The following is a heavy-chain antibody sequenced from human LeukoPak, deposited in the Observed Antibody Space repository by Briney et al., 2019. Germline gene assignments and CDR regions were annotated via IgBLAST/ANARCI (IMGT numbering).Heavy chain of an antibody. Sequence: ASVKVSCKVSGYTFTDYYMHWVQQAPGKGLEGMGLVDPEDGETIYAEKFQGRVTITADTSTDTAYMELSSLRSEDTAVYYCASEGGYCSSTSCYSGYWGQGTLVTVSS. V-gene: IGHV1-69-2*01. CDR2: VDPEDGET. CDR1: GYTFTDYY. CDR3: ASEGGYCSSTSCYSGY. D-gene: IGHD2-2*02. J-gene: IGHJ4*02.